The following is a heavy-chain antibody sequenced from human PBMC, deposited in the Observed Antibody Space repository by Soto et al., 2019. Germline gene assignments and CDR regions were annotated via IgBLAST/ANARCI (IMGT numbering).Heavy chain of an antibody. Sequence: EVQLVESGGGLVQPGGSLRLSCEASGFTFRNYDMHWVRQGTGKGLEWVSGISAAGDPDYADSVEGRFTTSRENAQNSFFLQMNSLRVGDTAVYYCARTDRDFYGVDVWGQGTTVIVSS. CDR3: ARTDRDFYGVDV. J-gene: IGHJ6*02. V-gene: IGHV3-13*05. CDR2: ISAAGDP. CDR1: GFTFRNYD.